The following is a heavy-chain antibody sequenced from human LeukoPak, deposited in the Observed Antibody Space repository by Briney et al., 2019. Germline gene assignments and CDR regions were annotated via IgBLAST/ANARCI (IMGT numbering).Heavy chain of an antibody. J-gene: IGHJ3*02. Sequence: GGSLRLSCAASGFTFSSYSMNWVRQAPGKGLEWVSAISGSGGSTYYADSVKGRFTISRDNSKNTLYLQMNSLRAEDTAVYYCAKDPVEWLFAAFDIWGQGTMVTVSS. CDR2: ISGSGGST. CDR1: GFTFSSYS. D-gene: IGHD3-3*01. V-gene: IGHV3-23*01. CDR3: AKDPVEWLFAAFDI.